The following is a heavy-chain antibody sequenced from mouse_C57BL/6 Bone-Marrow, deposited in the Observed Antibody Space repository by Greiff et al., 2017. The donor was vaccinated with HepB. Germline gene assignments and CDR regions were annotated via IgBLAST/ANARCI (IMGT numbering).Heavy chain of an antibody. CDR2: IDPSDSYT. CDR3: ARSCYGSPWYFDV. V-gene: IGHV1-69*01. Sequence: QVQLQQPGAELVMPGASVKLSCKASGYTFTSYWMHWVKQRPGQGLEWIGEIDPSDSYTNYNQKFKGKSTLTVDKSSSTAYMQLSSLTSEDSAVYYCARSCYGSPWYFDVWGTGTTVTVSS. D-gene: IGHD1-1*01. CDR1: GYTFTSYW. J-gene: IGHJ1*03.